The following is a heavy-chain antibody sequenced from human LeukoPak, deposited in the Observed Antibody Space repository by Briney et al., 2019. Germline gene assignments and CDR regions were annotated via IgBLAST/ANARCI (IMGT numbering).Heavy chain of an antibody. V-gene: IGHV4-38-2*02. D-gene: IGHD3-16*02. CDR1: GDSISSGNY. J-gene: IGHJ4*02. CDR2: IFHTGST. Sequence: SETLSLTCTVSGDSISSGNYWGWIRQPPGKGLEWIGSIFHTGSTYFNLSLKSRVTISVDTSKNQFSLKLSSVTAADTAVYYCALMITFGGVIVPHWGQGTLVTVSS. CDR3: ALMITFGGVIVPH.